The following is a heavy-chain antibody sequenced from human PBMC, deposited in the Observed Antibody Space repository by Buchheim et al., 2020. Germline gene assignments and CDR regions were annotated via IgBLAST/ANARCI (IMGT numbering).Heavy chain of an antibody. CDR3: AGQTTVNYYYYGMDV. D-gene: IGHD4-17*01. V-gene: IGHV4-30-2*01. Sequence: QLQLQESGSGLVKPSQTLSLTCAVSGGSISSGGYSWSWIRQPPGKGLEWIGYIYHSGSTYYNPSLKSRVTISVDRSQNQFSLKLSSVTAADTAVYYCAGQTTVNYYYYGMDVWGQGTT. CDR1: GGSISSGGYS. CDR2: IYHSGST. J-gene: IGHJ6*02.